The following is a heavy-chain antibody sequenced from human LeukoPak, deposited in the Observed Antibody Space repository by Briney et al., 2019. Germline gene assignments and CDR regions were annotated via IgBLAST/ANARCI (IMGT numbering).Heavy chain of an antibody. D-gene: IGHD5-18*01. CDR3: ARDESSGYSYGTYYYYGMDV. J-gene: IGHJ6*02. CDR2: ISYDESNK. V-gene: IGHV3-30-3*01. Sequence: GGSLRLSCEASGFTFSSYAMHWVRQAPGKGLEWVAFISYDESNKYYADSVKGRFTISRDNSKNTLYLQMNSLRAEDTAVYYCARDESSGYSYGTYYYYGMDVWGQGTTVTVSS. CDR1: GFTFSSYA.